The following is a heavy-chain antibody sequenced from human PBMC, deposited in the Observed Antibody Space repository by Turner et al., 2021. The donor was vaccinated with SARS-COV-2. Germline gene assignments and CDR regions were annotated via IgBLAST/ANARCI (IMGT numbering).Heavy chain of an antibody. D-gene: IGHD2-15*01. CDR1: VFTFSNYA. Sequence: EVQLLESVGGLLQPRGSLIHSRSATVFTFSNYAMTWVRQAPGRGLEWVSAISASGGTTHYADSVKGRFTISRDNSKSTLYLQVNSLRAEDTAMYYCAADCTSDSCYSRTADYWGQGTMVTVSS. CDR2: ISASGGTT. CDR3: AADCTSDSCYSRTADY. V-gene: IGHV3-23*01. J-gene: IGHJ4*02.